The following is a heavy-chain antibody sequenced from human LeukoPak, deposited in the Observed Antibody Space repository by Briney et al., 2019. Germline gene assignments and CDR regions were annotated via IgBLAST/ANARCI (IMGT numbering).Heavy chain of an antibody. J-gene: IGHJ4*02. V-gene: IGHV3-23*01. D-gene: IGHD2-21*01. CDR1: GFTFSSYA. CDR3: AKDHGGLIAIDYFDY. CDR2: ISGDGGST. Sequence: PGGSLRLSCAASGFTFSSYAMNWVRQAPGKGLEWVSAISGDGGSTYYADSVKGRFTISRDNSKNTLYLQMNSLRAEDTAVYYCAKDHGGLIAIDYFDYWGQGTLVTVSS.